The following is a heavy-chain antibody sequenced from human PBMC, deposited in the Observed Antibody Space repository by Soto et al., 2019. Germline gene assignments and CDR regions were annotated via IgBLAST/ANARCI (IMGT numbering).Heavy chain of an antibody. CDR2: ISAYNGNT. V-gene: IGHV1-18*01. CDR1: GYTFTSYG. CDR3: ARDRIQLWLGDAFDI. D-gene: IGHD5-18*01. J-gene: IGHJ3*02. Sequence: GASVKVSCKASGYTFTSYGISWVRQAPGQGLEWMGWISAYNGNTNYAQKLQGRVTMTTDTSTSTAYMGLRSLRSDDTAVYYCARDRIQLWLGDAFDIWGQGTMVTVSS.